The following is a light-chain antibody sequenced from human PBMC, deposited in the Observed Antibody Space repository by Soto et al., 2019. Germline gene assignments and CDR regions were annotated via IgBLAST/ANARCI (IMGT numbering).Light chain of an antibody. Sequence: DIQMTQSPSTLSASVGDRVTITCRASQSISSWLAWYQQKPGQAPKLLIYKAASVESGVPSRFSGSGTGTEFPLTISSQQPDDFATYYCQQYNSYSPYTFGQGTKLEIK. CDR1: QSISSW. CDR2: KAA. V-gene: IGKV1-5*03. CDR3: QQYNSYSPYT. J-gene: IGKJ2*01.